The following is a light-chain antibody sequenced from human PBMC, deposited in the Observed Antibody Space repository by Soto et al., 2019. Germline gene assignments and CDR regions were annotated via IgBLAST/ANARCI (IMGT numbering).Light chain of an antibody. CDR2: DTN. Sequence: QAVVTQEPSLTVSPGGTVTLTCGSNTGAVTSAHYPYWFQQKPGQAPSTLIYDTNNKHSWTPARFSGSLLGVKAALTLSGAQPEDEADYYCLLSYSGAYVVFGGGTKLTVL. V-gene: IGLV7-46*01. CDR3: LLSYSGAYVV. CDR1: TGAVTSAHY. J-gene: IGLJ2*01.